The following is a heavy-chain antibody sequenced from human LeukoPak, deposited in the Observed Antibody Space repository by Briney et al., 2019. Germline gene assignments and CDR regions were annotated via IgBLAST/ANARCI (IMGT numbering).Heavy chain of an antibody. CDR3: ARGPIVGATIDY. Sequence: SETLSLTCAVYGGSFSGYYWSWIRQPPGKGLEWIGYIYYSGSTNYNPSLKSRVTISVDTSKNQFSLKLSSVTAADTAVYYCARGPIVGATIDYWGQGTLVTVSS. J-gene: IGHJ4*02. V-gene: IGHV4-59*01. CDR2: IYYSGST. D-gene: IGHD1-26*01. CDR1: GGSFSGYY.